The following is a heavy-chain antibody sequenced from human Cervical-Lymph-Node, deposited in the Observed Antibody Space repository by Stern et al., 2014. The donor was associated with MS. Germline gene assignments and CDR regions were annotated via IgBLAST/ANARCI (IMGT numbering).Heavy chain of an antibody. CDR1: GYIFTNYG. V-gene: IGHV1-18*01. CDR2: ISPYNGNI. J-gene: IGHJ4*02. Sequence: VQLEESGAEVKEPGASVKVSCRASGYIFTNYGITWVRQAPGQGLEWMGWISPYNGNINYAQKFQDRVTMITDSSTTTAYMELRSLRSDDTAVYFCARDKSRGWYAADRWGQGTRVTVSS. CDR3: ARDKSRGWYAADR. D-gene: IGHD6-19*01.